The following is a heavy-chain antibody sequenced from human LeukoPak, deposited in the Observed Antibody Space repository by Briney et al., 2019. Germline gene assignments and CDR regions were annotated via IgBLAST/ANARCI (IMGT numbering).Heavy chain of an antibody. CDR1: GFTFSSYS. J-gene: IGHJ5*02. CDR3: ASYGANGGYWFDP. D-gene: IGHD4-17*01. Sequence: GGSLRLSCAASGFTFSSYSMNWVRQAPGKGLEWVSSISSSSSYIYYADSVKGRFTISRDNAKNSLYLQMNSLRAEDTAVYYCASYGANGGYWFDPWGQGTLVTVSS. CDR2: ISSSSSYI. V-gene: IGHV3-21*01.